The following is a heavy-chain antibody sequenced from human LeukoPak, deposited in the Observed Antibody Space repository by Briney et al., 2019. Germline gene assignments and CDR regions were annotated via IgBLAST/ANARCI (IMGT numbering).Heavy chain of an antibody. D-gene: IGHD3-22*01. Sequence: GALRLSRAASGFTFSDYYMSWIRQAPGKGLEWVSHISRSGSTRYYADSLKGRFTISRDNAKNSLYLQMNSLRAEDTAVYYCARTAYYYDSSGYDDAFDIWGQGTMVTVSS. J-gene: IGHJ3*02. V-gene: IGHV3-11*01. CDR1: GFTFSDYY. CDR3: ARTAYYYDSSGYDDAFDI. CDR2: ISRSGSTR.